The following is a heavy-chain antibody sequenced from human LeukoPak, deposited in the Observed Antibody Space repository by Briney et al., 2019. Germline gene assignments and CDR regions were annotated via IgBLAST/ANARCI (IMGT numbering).Heavy chain of an antibody. Sequence: GGSLRLSCAASGFTFSSYSMNWVRQAPGKGLEWVSYISSSSSTIYYADSVKGRFTISRDNAKNSLYLQMNSLRDADTAVYYCARYYCSSTSCYAPSGYWGQGTLVTVSS. CDR1: GFTFSSYS. V-gene: IGHV3-48*02. J-gene: IGHJ4*02. D-gene: IGHD2-2*01. CDR2: ISSSSSTI. CDR3: ARYYCSSTSCYAPSGY.